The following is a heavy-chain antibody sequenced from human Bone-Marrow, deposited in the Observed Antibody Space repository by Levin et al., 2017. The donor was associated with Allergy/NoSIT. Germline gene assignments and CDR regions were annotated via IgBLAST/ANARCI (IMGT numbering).Heavy chain of an antibody. V-gene: IGHV3-30-3*01. D-gene: IGHD3-10*01. CDR1: GFTFSSYA. CDR3: ARDMPSSITMVRGVIDY. J-gene: IGHJ4*02. CDR2: ISYDGSNK. Sequence: PGGSLRLSCAASGFTFSSYAMHWVRQAPGKGLEWVAVISYDGSNKYYADSVKGRFTISRDNSKNTLYLQMNSLRAEDTAVYYCARDMPSSITMVRGVIDYWGQGTLVTVSS.